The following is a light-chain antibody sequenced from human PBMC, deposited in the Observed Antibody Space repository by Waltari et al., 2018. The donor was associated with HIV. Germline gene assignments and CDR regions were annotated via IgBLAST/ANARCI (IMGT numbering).Light chain of an antibody. V-gene: IGLV2-14*03. CDR2: DVT. Sequence: QSALTQPASVSGSPGQSITIACTATKSDIGSVSWYQQHPGKAPRLLIYDVTNRPSGVPSRFSGSKPAYTASLTISGLQAEDEADYYCSSYTDSDTHVIFGGGTRLT. CDR3: SSYTDSDTHVI. J-gene: IGLJ2*01. CDR1: KSDIGS.